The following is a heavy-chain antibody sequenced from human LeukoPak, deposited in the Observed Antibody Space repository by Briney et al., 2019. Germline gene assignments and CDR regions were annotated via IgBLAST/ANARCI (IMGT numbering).Heavy chain of an antibody. CDR2: IYYSGST. D-gene: IGHD4-17*01. CDR1: GGSISSGGYY. V-gene: IGHV4-31*03. CDR3: ARGPYGEGFDY. J-gene: IGHJ4*02. Sequence: SETLSLTCTVSGGSISSGGYYWSWIRQHPGKGLEWIGYIYYSGSTYYNPSLKSRVTISVDTSKNQFSLKLSSVTAADTAVYYCARGPYGEGFDYWGQGTLVTVSS.